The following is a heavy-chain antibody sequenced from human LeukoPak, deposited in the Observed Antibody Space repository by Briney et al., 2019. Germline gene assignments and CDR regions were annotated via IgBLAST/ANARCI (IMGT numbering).Heavy chain of an antibody. V-gene: IGHV4-59*08. J-gene: IGHJ4*02. CDR2: IYYSGST. CDR3: ARHISSGWDY. D-gene: IGHD6-19*01. Sequence: SETLSLTCTVSGGSISSYYWSWVRQPPGKGLEWIGHIYYSGSTKYNPSLKSRVTMSVDTSKNQFSLKLSSVTAADTAVYYCARHISSGWDYWGQGTLVTASS. CDR1: GGSISSYY.